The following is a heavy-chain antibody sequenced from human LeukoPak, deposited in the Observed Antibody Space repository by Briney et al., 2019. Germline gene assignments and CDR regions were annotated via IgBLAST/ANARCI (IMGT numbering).Heavy chain of an antibody. J-gene: IGHJ4*02. CDR1: GFTFSSYG. Sequence: GGSLRLSCAASGFTFSSYGMHWVRQAPGKGLEWVAVIWYDGSNKYYADSVKGRFTISRDNSKNTLYLQMNSLRAEDTAVYYCAREDSSGYYQIINYWGQGTLVTVSS. CDR3: AREDSSGYYQIINY. D-gene: IGHD3-22*01. V-gene: IGHV3-30*19. CDR2: IWYDGSNK.